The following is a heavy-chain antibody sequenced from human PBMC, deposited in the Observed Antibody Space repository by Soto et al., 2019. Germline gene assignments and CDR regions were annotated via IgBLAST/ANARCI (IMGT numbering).Heavy chain of an antibody. Sequence: QVQLQESGPGLVKPSQTLSLTCTVSGGSISSGGYYWSWIRQHPGKGLEWIGYIYYSGSTYYNPSLKSRVTISVDTSKNQFSLKLSSVTAADTAVYYCASQKTYGDYVSRDLYYFDYWGQGTLVTVSS. D-gene: IGHD4-17*01. CDR3: ASQKTYGDYVSRDLYYFDY. V-gene: IGHV4-31*03. CDR1: GGSISSGGYY. J-gene: IGHJ4*02. CDR2: IYYSGST.